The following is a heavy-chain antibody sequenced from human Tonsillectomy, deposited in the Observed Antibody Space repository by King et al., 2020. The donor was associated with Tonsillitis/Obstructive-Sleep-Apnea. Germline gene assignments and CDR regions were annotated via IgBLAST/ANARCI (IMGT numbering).Heavy chain of an antibody. CDR1: GFTFSDHY. D-gene: IGHD4-17*01. Sequence: VQLVESGGGLVKPGGSLRLSCVASGFTFSDHYMSWIRQAPGGGLEWISFISGSSSNSNYADSVKGRCTISREHTKNLLYLEIHSLRADDTAGYYCARTKGFDNGAWFDPWGRGSLVTVSS. CDR3: ARTKGFDNGAWFDP. J-gene: IGHJ5*02. V-gene: IGHV3-11*05. CDR2: ISGSSSNS.